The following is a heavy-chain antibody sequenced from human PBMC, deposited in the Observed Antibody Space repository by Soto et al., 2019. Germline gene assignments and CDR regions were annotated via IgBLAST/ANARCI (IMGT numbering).Heavy chain of an antibody. J-gene: IGHJ6*02. CDR1: GGTFSSYA. Sequence: ASVKVSCKASGGTFSSYAISWVRQAPGQGLEWMGGIIPIFGTANYAQKFQGRVTITADESTSTAYMELSSLRSEDTAVYYWARDPERGTLGYCTNGVCYNYYYGMDVWGQGTTVTVSS. V-gene: IGHV1-69*13. CDR3: ARDPERGTLGYCTNGVCYNYYYGMDV. CDR2: IIPIFGTA. D-gene: IGHD2-8*01.